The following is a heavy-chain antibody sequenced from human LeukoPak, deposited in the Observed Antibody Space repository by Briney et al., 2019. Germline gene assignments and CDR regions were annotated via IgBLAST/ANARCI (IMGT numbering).Heavy chain of an antibody. V-gene: IGHV3-9*01. D-gene: IGHD5-18*01. J-gene: IGHJ3*02. Sequence: PGRSLRLSCAASGFTFDDYAMHWVRQVPGKGLEWVSGIAWNGGRVDYVDSVKGRFAISRDNAKNTLYLQMNSLRAEDTAVYYCARGYSYGTYDAFDIWGQGTMVTVSS. CDR1: GFTFDDYA. CDR2: IAWNGGRV. CDR3: ARGYSYGTYDAFDI.